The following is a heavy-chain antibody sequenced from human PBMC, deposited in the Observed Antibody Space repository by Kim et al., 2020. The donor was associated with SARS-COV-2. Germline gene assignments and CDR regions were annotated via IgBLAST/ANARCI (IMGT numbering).Heavy chain of an antibody. D-gene: IGHD3-22*01. Sequence: GGSLRLSCAASGFTVSSNYMSWVRQAPGKGLEWVSVIYSGGSTYYADSVKGRFTISRDNSKNTLYLQMNSLRAEDTAVYYCARYEGDYYDSSGYYGYWGQGTLVTVSS. V-gene: IGHV3-66*02. CDR3: ARYEGDYYDSSGYYGY. CDR1: GFTVSSNY. J-gene: IGHJ4*02. CDR2: IYSGGST.